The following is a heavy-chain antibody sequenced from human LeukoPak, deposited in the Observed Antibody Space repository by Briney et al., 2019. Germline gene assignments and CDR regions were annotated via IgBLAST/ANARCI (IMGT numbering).Heavy chain of an antibody. CDR3: ARGNGGSYYFDY. J-gene: IGHJ4*02. V-gene: IGHV1-69*05. D-gene: IGHD1-26*01. CDR1: GGTFSSYA. Sequence: SVKVSCKASGGTFSSYAVSWVRQAPGQGLEWMGRIIPIFGTANYAQKFQGRVTITTDESTSTAYMELSSLRSEDTAVYYCARGNGGSYYFDYWGQGTLVTVSS. CDR2: IIPIFGTA.